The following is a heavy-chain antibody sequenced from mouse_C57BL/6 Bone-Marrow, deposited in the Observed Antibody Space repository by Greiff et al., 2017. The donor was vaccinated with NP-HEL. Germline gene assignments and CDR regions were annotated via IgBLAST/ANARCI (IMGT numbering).Heavy chain of an antibody. CDR1: GYTFTSYW. J-gene: IGHJ3*01. Sequence: VQLQQPGAELVRPGTSVKFSCKASGYTFTSYWMHWVKRRPGQGLEWIGVIDPSDSYTNYNQKFKGKATLTVDTSSSTAYMQLSSLTSEDSAVYCFAGGWLLKFDYWGQGTLVTVSA. CDR3: AGGWLLKFDY. V-gene: IGHV1-59*01. D-gene: IGHD2-3*01. CDR2: IDPSDSYT.